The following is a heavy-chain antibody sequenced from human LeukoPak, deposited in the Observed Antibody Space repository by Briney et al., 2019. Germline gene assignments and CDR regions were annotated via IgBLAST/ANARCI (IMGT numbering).Heavy chain of an antibody. D-gene: IGHD5-12*01. CDR3: ARALVRATMVWYFDL. V-gene: IGHV4-34*01. Sequence: PSETLSLTCAVYGGSLSGYFWSWIRQPPGKGLEWIGEISHSGSTNYSPSLKSRVTISVDTSKNQFSLNLSSVTAADTAVYYCARALVRATMVWYFDLWGRGTLVTVSS. CDR1: GGSLSGYF. J-gene: IGHJ2*01. CDR2: ISHSGST.